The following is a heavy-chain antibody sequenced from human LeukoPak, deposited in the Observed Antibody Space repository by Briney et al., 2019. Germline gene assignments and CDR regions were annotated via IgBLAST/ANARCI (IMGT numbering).Heavy chain of an antibody. CDR2: INAGNGNT. D-gene: IGHD3-22*01. CDR1: GYTFTSYA. J-gene: IGHJ4*02. CDR3: ARDSSGYYPIDY. Sequence: ASVKVSCKASGYTFTSYAMHWVRQTPGQRLEWMGWINAGNGNTKYSQKFQGRVTITRDTSAGTAYMELSSLRSEDTAVYYCARDSSGYYPIDYWGQGTLVTVSS. V-gene: IGHV1-3*01.